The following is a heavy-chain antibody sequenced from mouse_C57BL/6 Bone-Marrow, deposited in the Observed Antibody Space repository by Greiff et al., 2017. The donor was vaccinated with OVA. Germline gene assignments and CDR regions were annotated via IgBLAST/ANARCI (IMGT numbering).Heavy chain of an antibody. CDR2: IYPGSGST. Sequence: VQLQQPGAELVKPGASVKMSCKASGYTFTSYWITWVKQRPGQGLEWIGDIYPGSGSTNYNEKFKSKATLTVDTSTSTAYMQLSSLTSEDSAVYYCAKDDYPYAMDYWGQGTSVTVSS. V-gene: IGHV1-55*01. CDR3: AKDDYPYAMDY. CDR1: GYTFTSYW. D-gene: IGHD2-4*01. J-gene: IGHJ4*01.